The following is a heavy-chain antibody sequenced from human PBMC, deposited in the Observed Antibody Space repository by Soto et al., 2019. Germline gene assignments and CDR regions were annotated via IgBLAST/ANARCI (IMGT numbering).Heavy chain of an antibody. V-gene: IGHV4-59*11. CDR3: ARALGYCSDIKCYSPRGYYYGMDV. J-gene: IGHJ6*02. CDR2: LYHSGMT. CDR1: GGSISRHH. Sequence: SETLSLTCTVSGGSISRHHWTWIRQAPGKGLEWIGFLYHSGMTNYNSSLKGRVTISVDTSKNQFSLRLTSVTAADTAIYYCARALGYCSDIKCYSPRGYYYGMDVWGQGTTVTVSS. D-gene: IGHD2-15*01.